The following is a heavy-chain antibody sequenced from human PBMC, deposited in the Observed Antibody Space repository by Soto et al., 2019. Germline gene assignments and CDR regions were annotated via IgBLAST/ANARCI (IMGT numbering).Heavy chain of an antibody. D-gene: IGHD6-19*01. Sequence: QVQLQQWGAGLLKPSETLTRSCAVYGESISGYYWSWIRRPPGKGLEWIGEINHSGNTNYNPSLKSRVTISVDTSKKQFFLKLSSVTAADTAVYYCARGVQYNSGWYHDYWGRGILVTVSS. CDR2: INHSGNT. CDR3: ARGVQYNSGWYHDY. V-gene: IGHV4-34*01. J-gene: IGHJ4*02. CDR1: GESISGYY.